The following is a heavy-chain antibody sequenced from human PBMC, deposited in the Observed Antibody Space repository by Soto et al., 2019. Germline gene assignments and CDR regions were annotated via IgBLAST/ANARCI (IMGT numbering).Heavy chain of an antibody. CDR2: IGGSGGDT. CDR1: GFTFNSYA. CDR3: VKVSHIVVVTAIGLFDY. D-gene: IGHD2-21*02. Sequence: GGSLRLSCAASGFTFNSYAMSWVRQAPGKGLEWVSAIGGSGGDTYYADSVKGRFTISRDNSKNTLYLQMNSLRAEDTAVYYCVKVSHIVVVTAIGLFDYWGQGTLVTVSS. J-gene: IGHJ4*02. V-gene: IGHV3-23*01.